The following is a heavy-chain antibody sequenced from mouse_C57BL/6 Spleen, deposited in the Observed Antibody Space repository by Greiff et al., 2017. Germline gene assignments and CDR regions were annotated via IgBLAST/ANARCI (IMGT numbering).Heavy chain of an antibody. D-gene: IGHD1-1*01. J-gene: IGHJ2*01. V-gene: IGHV1-54*01. CDR3: ARSDYYGSSLDY. Sequence: QVQLQQSGAELVRPGTSVKVSCKASGYAFTNYLIEWVKQRPGQGLEWIGVINPGSGGTNYNEKLKGKATLTADKSSSTAYMQLSSLTSDDSAVYFCARSDYYGSSLDYWGQGTTLTVSS. CDR1: GYAFTNYL. CDR2: INPGSGGT.